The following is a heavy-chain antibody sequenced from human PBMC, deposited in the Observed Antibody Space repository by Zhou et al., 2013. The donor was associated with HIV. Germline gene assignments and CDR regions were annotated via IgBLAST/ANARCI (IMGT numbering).Heavy chain of an antibody. CDR1: RDTFTSYA. D-gene: IGHD2-8*01. CDR2: IVPLFDRT. CDR3: TNTANGGNRCAFEM. V-gene: IGHV1-69*04. Sequence: QVQLVQSGAEVKKPGSSMKVSCQTSRDTFTSYAINWVRQAPGQGLEWVGMIVPLFDRTKYAQKFQGRVTIFADTSTSTAYLDLSSLTSEDSATYYCTNTANGGNRCAFEMWGQGTLVTSLQ. J-gene: IGHJ3*02.